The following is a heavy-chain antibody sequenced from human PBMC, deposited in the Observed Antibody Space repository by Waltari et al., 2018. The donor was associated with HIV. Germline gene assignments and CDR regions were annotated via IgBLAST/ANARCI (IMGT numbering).Heavy chain of an antibody. V-gene: IGHV4-4*07. CDR3: ARDSRGRGGYYYGMDV. CDR1: GVSISSYY. Sequence: QVQLQETGPGLVKPSETLSLTYTDSGVSISSYYGSWIRQPAGQGLEWIGRIYTSGSTNYTPSLKSRVTMSVDTSKNQFSLKLSSVTAADTAVYYCARDSRGRGGYYYGMDVWGQGTTVTVSS. D-gene: IGHD1-26*01. J-gene: IGHJ6*02. CDR2: IYTSGST.